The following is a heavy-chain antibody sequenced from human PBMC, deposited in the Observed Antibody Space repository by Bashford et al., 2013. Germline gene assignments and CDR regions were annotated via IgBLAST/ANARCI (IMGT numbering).Heavy chain of an antibody. CDR3: ARDGYYYDSSGRHGFDP. J-gene: IGHJ5*02. Sequence: RPLLYSSETLSLTCTVSGGSISSYYWSWIRQPPGKGLEWIGYIYYSGSTNYNPSLKSRVTISVDTSKNQFSLKLSSVTAADTAVYYCARDGYYYDSSGRHGFDPWGQGTLVTVSS. CDR1: GGSISSYY. CDR2: IYYSGST. D-gene: IGHD3-22*01. V-gene: IGHV4-59*01.